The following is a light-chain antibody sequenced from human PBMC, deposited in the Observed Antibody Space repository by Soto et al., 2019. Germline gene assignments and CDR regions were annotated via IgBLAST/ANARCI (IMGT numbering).Light chain of an antibody. Sequence: ALTPPASVSGSPGQSIAISCTGTSSDVGGYDYVSWYQQHPDKAPKLMIYEVTKRPSGVSNRFSGSKSGNTASLTISGLQPEDEADYYCSSHTSGSTRVFGSGTKVTVL. J-gene: IGLJ1*01. CDR3: SSHTSGSTRV. CDR1: SSDVGGYDY. V-gene: IGLV2-14*01. CDR2: EVT.